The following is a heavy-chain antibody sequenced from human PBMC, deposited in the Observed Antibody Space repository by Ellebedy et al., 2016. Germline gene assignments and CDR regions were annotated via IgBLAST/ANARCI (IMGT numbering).Heavy chain of an antibody. CDR2: IYYSGST. J-gene: IGHJ5*02. Sequence: SETLSLTXTVSGGSISSYYWSWIRQPPGKGLEWIGYIYYSGSTNYNPSLKSRVTISVDTSKNQFSLKLSSVTAADTAVYYCARGGYCNSTSCFHWFNPWGQGTLVTVSS. CDR3: ARGGYCNSTSCFHWFNP. V-gene: IGHV4-59*12. D-gene: IGHD2-2*01. CDR1: GGSISSYY.